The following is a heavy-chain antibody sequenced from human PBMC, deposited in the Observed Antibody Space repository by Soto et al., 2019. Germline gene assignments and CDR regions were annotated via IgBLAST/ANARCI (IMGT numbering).Heavy chain of an antibody. D-gene: IGHD6-19*01. J-gene: IGHJ1*01. CDR3: ARDLGRAVAGKGLAFRY. V-gene: IGHV1-18*01. CDR2: ISAYNGNT. CDR1: GYTFTSYG. Sequence: QVQLVQSGAEVKKPGASVKVSCKASGYTFTSYGISWVRQAPGQGLEWMGWISAYNGNTNYAQKLQGRVTITTDTSTSTAYMELRSPRSDDTAVYYCARDLGRAVAGKGLAFRYWGPGTLVTVSS.